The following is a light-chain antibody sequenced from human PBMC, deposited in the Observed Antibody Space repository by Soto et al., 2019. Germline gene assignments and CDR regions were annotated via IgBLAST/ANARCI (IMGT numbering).Light chain of an antibody. CDR1: QRIDSY. CDR2: AAS. Sequence: DIQMTQSPSSLSASIGDGVTITCRASQRIDSYLSWYQHKPGKAPKLLIYAASTLQSGVPSRFSGRGSGTDFTLTISGLQSEDSATYYCQQSYTTPRTFGLGTRVEIK. J-gene: IGKJ1*01. V-gene: IGKV1-39*01. CDR3: QQSYTTPRT.